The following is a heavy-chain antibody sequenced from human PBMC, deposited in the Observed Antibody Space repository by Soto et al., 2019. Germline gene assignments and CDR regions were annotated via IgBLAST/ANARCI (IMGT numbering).Heavy chain of an antibody. CDR1: GGSISSYY. V-gene: IGHV4-59*01. Sequence: PSETLSLTCTVSGGSISSYYWSWIRQTPGKGLEWIGYIYNSGSTNYNPSLKSRVTISVDTSKNQFSLKLSSVTAADTAVYYCARGLYDNSAYYFVVFWGQGTTVTVSS. D-gene: IGHD3-22*01. CDR2: IYNSGST. J-gene: IGHJ6*02. CDR3: ARGLYDNSAYYFVVF.